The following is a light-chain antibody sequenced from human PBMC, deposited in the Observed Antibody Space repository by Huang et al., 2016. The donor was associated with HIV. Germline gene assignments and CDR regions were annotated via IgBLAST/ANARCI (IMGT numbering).Light chain of an antibody. Sequence: DIQLTQSPSSLSASVGDRVTITCRASQNINSGLNWYKQTPGKAPNLLIYAASSLQSGVPARFSGSGSGTDFTLTISGLQPVDLGTYYCQQSYNTSWTFGQGTTVEIK. CDR3: QQSYNTSWT. V-gene: IGKV1-39*01. CDR2: AAS. J-gene: IGKJ1*01. CDR1: QNINSG.